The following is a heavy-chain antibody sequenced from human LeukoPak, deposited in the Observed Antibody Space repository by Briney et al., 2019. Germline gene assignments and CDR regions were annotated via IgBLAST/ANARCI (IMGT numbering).Heavy chain of an antibody. CDR3: TSEGSSSWAYYYYYYMDV. J-gene: IGHJ6*03. Sequence: GGSLRLSCAASGFTFSGSAMHWVRQASGKGLEWVGRIRSKANSYATAYAASVKGRFTISRDDSKNAAYLQMNSLKTEDTAVYYCTSEGSSSWAYYYYYYMDVWGKGTTVTVSS. V-gene: IGHV3-73*01. D-gene: IGHD6-13*01. CDR2: IRSKANSYAT. CDR1: GFTFSGSA.